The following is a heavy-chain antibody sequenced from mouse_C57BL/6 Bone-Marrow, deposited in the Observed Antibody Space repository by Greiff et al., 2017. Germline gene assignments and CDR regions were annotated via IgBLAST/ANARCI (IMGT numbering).Heavy chain of an antibody. CDR3: TTGMVSAYYFDY. J-gene: IGHJ2*01. CDR1: GFNIKDDY. Sequence: VHVKQSGAELVRPGASVKLSCTASGFNIKDDYMHWVKQRPEQGLEWIGWIDPENGDTEYASKFQGKATITADTSSNTAYLQLSSLTSEDTAVYYCTTGMVSAYYFDYWGQGTTLTVSS. D-gene: IGHD2-3*01. V-gene: IGHV14-4*01. CDR2: IDPENGDT.